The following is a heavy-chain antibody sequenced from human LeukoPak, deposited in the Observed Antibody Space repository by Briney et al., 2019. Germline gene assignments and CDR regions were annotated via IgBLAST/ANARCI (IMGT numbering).Heavy chain of an antibody. J-gene: IGHJ4*02. Sequence: PGGSLRLSCAASGFTFSDYYMSWIRQAPGKGREGVSYISRSGSTIYYADSVKGRFTISRDNAKNSLYLQMNSLRAEDTAVYYCARDMDYDILTGYSSAYWGQGTLVTVSS. CDR1: GFTFSDYY. V-gene: IGHV3-11*04. D-gene: IGHD3-9*01. CDR3: ARDMDYDILTGYSSAY. CDR2: ISRSGSTI.